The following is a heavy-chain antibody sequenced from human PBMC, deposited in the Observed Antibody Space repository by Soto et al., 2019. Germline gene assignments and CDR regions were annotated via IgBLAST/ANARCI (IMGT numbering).Heavy chain of an antibody. J-gene: IGHJ4*02. CDR1: GFTFSSYA. V-gene: IGHV3-23*01. Sequence: QPGGSLRLSCAASGFTFSSYAMSWVRQAPGKGLEWVSAISDSGGSTYYADSVKGRFTISRDNSKNTPYLQMNSLRAEDTAVYYCAKGLIPDDFWSLQGFDYWGQGTLVTVSS. CDR3: AKGLIPDDFWSLQGFDY. D-gene: IGHD3-3*01. CDR2: ISDSGGST.